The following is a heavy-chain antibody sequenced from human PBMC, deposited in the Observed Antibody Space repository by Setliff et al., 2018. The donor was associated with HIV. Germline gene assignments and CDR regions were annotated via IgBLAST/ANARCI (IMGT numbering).Heavy chain of an antibody. J-gene: IGHJ6*03. V-gene: IGHV4-39*01. CDR2: ISHSGIT. CDR1: GVSTISSSSSYY. D-gene: IGHD5-18*01. Sequence: ETLSLTCIVSGVSTISSSSSYYWGWIRQPPGKGLEWIGYISHSGITYYNPSLKSRVTISVDTSKNHFSLRLSSVTAADTAVYYCARQGTSYGSNYYADVWGEGTTVTVSS. CDR3: ARQGTSYGSNYYADV.